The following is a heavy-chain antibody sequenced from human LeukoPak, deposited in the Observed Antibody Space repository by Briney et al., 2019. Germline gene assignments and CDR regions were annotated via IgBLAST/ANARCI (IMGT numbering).Heavy chain of an antibody. CDR2: ISYDGSNK. D-gene: IGHD3-10*01. Sequence: GGSLRLSCAAYGFTFSSYGMHWVRQAPGKGLEWVAVISYDGSNKYYADSVKGRFTISRDNSKNTLYLQMNSLRSDDTAVYYCARVRVSVRSVCDYWGQGTLVTVSS. CDR3: ARVRVSVRSVCDY. J-gene: IGHJ4*02. V-gene: IGHV3-30*03. CDR1: GFTFSSYG.